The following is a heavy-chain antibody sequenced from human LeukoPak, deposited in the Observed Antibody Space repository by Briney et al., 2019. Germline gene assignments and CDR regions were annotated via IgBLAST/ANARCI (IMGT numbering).Heavy chain of an antibody. CDR2: IRHDGSNK. V-gene: IGHV3-30*02. Sequence: SGGSLRLSCAASGFTFSNYGMDWVRQAPGKGLEWVAFIRHDGSNKYYVDSVKGRFTISRDNSENTLYLQMNSLRPEDTAMYYXXXXPTAHXXDSAVYFDYWXQGTLVTVSS. D-gene: IGHD3-22*01. CDR3: XXXPTAHXXDSAVYFDY. CDR1: GFTFSNYG. J-gene: IGHJ4*02.